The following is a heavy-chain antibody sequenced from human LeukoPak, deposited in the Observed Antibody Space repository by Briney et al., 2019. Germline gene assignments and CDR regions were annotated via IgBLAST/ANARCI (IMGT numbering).Heavy chain of an antibody. CDR1: GYTFTSYG. D-gene: IGHD1-26*01. Sequence: ASVKVSCKASGYTFTSYGISWVRQAPGQGLEWMGWISAYNGNTNYAQKLQGRVTMTTDTSPSTAYMELRSLRSDDTAVYYCASQQSGSYYNDWYFDLWGRGTLVTVSS. CDR3: ASQQSGSYYNDWYFDL. CDR2: ISAYNGNT. J-gene: IGHJ2*01. V-gene: IGHV1-18*01.